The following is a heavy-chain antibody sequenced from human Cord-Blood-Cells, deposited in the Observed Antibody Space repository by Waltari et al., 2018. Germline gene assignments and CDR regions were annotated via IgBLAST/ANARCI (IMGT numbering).Heavy chain of an antibody. CDR2: IYYSGST. Sequence: QLQLQESGPGLVKPSEPLSLTCPVSGCSISISSYSWGWILQPPGKGLGWIGCIYYSGSTYYNPSLKSRVTISVDTSKNQFSLKLSSVTAADTAVYYCARGTVPDFWSGYKYYFDYWGQGTLVTVSS. CDR1: GCSISISSYS. V-gene: IGHV4-39*01. D-gene: IGHD3-3*01. CDR3: ARGTVPDFWSGYKYYFDY. J-gene: IGHJ4*02.